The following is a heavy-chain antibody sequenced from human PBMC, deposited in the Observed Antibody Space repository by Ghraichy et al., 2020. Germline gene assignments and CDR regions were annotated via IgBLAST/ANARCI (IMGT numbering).Heavy chain of an antibody. J-gene: IGHJ4*02. CDR2: IIPIFGTA. CDR3: AREMVPLRYFDY. V-gene: IGHV1-69*13. D-gene: IGHD3-10*01. CDR1: GGTFSSYA. Sequence: SVKVSCKASGGTFSSYAISWVRQAPGQGLEWMGGIIPIFGTANYAQKFQGRVMITADESTSTAYMELSSLRSEDTAVYYCAREMVPLRYFDYWGQGTLVTVSS.